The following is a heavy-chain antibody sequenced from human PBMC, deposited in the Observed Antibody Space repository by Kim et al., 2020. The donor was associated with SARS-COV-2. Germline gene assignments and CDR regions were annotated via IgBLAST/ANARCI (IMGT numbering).Heavy chain of an antibody. J-gene: IGHJ4*02. Sequence: YSQKFQGRGPITADESTSTAYMELSSLRSEDTAVYYCARHIVGASLRFDYWGQGTLVTVSS. D-gene: IGHD1-26*01. CDR3: ARHIVGASLRFDY. V-gene: IGHV1-69*01.